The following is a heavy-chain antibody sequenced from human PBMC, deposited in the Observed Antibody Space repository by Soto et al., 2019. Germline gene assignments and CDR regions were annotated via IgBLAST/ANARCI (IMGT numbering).Heavy chain of an antibody. Sequence: ASVKVSCKVSGYTLTELSMHWVRQAPGKGLEWMGGFDPEDGETIYAQKFQGRVTMTEDTSTDTAYMELSSLRSEDTAVYYCAKLGGGWYFRRQTPYAYWGQGTLVTVAS. CDR3: AKLGGGWYFRRQTPYAY. D-gene: IGHD6-19*01. CDR2: FDPEDGET. V-gene: IGHV1-24*01. J-gene: IGHJ1*01. CDR1: GYTLTELS.